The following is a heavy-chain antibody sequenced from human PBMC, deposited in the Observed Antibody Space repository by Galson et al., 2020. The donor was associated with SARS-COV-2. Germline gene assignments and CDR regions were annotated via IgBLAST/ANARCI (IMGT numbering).Heavy chain of an antibody. Sequence: GGSLRLSCAASGFTFNSYAMSWVRQAPGKGLEWVSAISGSGDRPFYTDSVKGRFTISRDNSKNTLYLQMNSLRADYTAVYYCAIPSLGYTYGVFAFWGQGNLVTVTS. CDR1: GFTFNSYA. J-gene: IGHJ4*02. CDR3: AIPSLGYTYGVFAF. CDR2: ISGSGDRP. V-gene: IGHV3-23*01. D-gene: IGHD5-18*01.